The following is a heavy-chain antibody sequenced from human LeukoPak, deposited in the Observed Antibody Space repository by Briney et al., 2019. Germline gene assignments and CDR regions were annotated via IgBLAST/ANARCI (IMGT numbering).Heavy chain of an antibody. J-gene: IGHJ6*03. CDR3: AKDVVVVPFANYFYYMDV. D-gene: IGHD2-2*01. Sequence: GGSLRLSCAASGFTFSSYGMHWVRQAPGKGLEWVAFIRYDGSNNYYEDSVKGRFTISRDNSKNTLYLQMGSLRAEDTAVYYCAKDVVVVPFANYFYYMDVWGKGTTVTVSS. V-gene: IGHV3-30*02. CDR2: IRYDGSNN. CDR1: GFTFSSYG.